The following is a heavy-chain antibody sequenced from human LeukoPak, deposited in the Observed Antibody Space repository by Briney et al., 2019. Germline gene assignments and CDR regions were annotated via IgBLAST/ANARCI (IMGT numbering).Heavy chain of an antibody. V-gene: IGHV5-51*01. CDR1: GCSFTSYW. D-gene: IGHD5-18*01. CDR2: IYPGDSDT. CDR3: ARHPSDEVQLWLLSSDY. J-gene: IGHJ4*02. Sequence: GESLKISCKGSGCSFTSYWIGWVRQMPGKGLEWMGIIYPGDSDTRYSPSFQGQVTISADKSISTAYLQWSSLKASDTAMYYCARHPSDEVQLWLLSSDYWGQGTLVTVSS.